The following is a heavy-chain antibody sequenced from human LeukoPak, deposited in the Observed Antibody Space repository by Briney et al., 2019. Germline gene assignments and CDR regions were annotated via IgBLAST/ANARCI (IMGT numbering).Heavy chain of an antibody. CDR3: AQNGQSGFSFDP. V-gene: IGHV4-34*01. CDR2: GSDVGGT. Sequence: SETLSLTCAVYGASLNGHYWSWIRQPPGKGLEWIGEGSDVGGTKYNPSLKSRVTISADASKNQFSLKLSSVTAADTAVYYCAQNGQSGFSFDPWGQGTLVTVSS. CDR1: GASLNGHY. J-gene: IGHJ5*02. D-gene: IGHD2-8*01.